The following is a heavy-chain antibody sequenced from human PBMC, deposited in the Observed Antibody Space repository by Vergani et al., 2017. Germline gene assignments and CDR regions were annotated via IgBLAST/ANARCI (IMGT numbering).Heavy chain of an antibody. D-gene: IGHD6-13*01. J-gene: IGHJ5*02. CDR3: ARGGSSSWYNWFDP. CDR2: IYRTGRT. Sequence: QVQLQESGPGLVKPSETLSLTCAVSGFSIDNGYYWDWIRQPPGKGLEWIGSIYRTGRTHFNPSLKSRVTISVDTSKNQFSLKLSSVTAADTAVYYCARGGSSSWYNWFDPWGQGTLVTVSS. CDR1: GFSIDNGYY. V-gene: IGHV4-38-2*01.